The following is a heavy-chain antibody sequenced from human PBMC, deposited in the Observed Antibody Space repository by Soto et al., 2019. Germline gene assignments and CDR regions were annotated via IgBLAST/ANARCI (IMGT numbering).Heavy chain of an antibody. V-gene: IGHV4-31*03. Sequence: PSETLSLTCTVSGGSISSGGYYWSWIRQHPGKGLEWIGYIYYSGSTYYNPSLKSRVTISVDTSKNQFSLKLSSVTAADTAVYYCARDRGGAKTAGFDPWGQGTLVTVSS. CDR3: ARDRGGAKTAGFDP. D-gene: IGHD3-3*01. J-gene: IGHJ5*02. CDR1: GGSISSGGYY. CDR2: IYYSGST.